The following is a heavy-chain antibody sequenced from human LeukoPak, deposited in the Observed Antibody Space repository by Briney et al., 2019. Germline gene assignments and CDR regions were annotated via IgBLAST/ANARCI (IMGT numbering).Heavy chain of an antibody. V-gene: IGHV1-2*02. CDR1: GYTFTGYY. CDR2: INPNSGGT. CDR3: ARDTNIAVAGTLSYWFDP. Sequence: ASVKVSCKASGYTFTGYYMHWVRQAPGQGLEWMGWINPNSGGTNYAQKFQGRVTMTRDTSISTAYMELSRLRSDDTAEYYCARDTNIAVAGTLSYWFDPWGQGTLVTVSS. D-gene: IGHD6-19*01. J-gene: IGHJ5*02.